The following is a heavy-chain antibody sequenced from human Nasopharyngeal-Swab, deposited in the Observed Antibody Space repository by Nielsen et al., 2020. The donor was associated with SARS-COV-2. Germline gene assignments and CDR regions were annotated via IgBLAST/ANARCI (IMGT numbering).Heavy chain of an antibody. Sequence: WIRQPPGKGLEWIGEIYHSGSTNYNPSLKSRVTISVDKSKNQFSLKLSSVTAADTAVYYCARASRGIFGVVSTFDYWGQGTLVTVSS. J-gene: IGHJ4*02. V-gene: IGHV4-4*02. D-gene: IGHD3-3*01. CDR2: IYHSGST. CDR3: ARASRGIFGVVSTFDY.